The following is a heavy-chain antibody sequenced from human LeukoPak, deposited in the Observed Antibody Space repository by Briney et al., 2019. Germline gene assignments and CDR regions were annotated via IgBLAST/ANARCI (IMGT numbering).Heavy chain of an antibody. CDR3: ARHSCSSGSSYTGMAY. D-gene: IGHD2-2*02. J-gene: IGHJ4*02. CDR1: DYSISSGYY. Sequence: SETLSLTCTVSDYSISSGYYWGWIRQPPGKGLEGMGRIYHSGTTYYNPSINIRVTISVDTSKNQFSLKLRSVTAADTAVYSCARHSCSSGSSYTGMAYWGQGTLVTVSS. V-gene: IGHV4-38-2*02. CDR2: IYHSGTT.